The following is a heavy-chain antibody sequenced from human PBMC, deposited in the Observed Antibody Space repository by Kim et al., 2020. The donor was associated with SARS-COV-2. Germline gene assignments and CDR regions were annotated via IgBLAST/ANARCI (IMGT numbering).Heavy chain of an antibody. Sequence: GGSLRLSCAASGFTFSSYWMHWVRQAPGKGLVWVSRINSDGSSTSYADSVKGRFTISRDNAKNTLYLQMNSLRAEDTAVYYCAREMVSSGWFGYYYGMDVWGQGTTVTVSS. CDR3: AREMVSSGWFGYYYGMDV. V-gene: IGHV3-74*01. CDR1: GFTFSSYW. D-gene: IGHD6-19*01. J-gene: IGHJ6*02. CDR2: INSDGSST.